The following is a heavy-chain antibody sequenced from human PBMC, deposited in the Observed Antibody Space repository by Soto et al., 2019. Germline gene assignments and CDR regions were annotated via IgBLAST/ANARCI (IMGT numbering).Heavy chain of an antibody. CDR2: IYYSGNT. V-gene: IGHV4-31*03. CDR3: AGEGGSYDGGGSLIRGAFDI. D-gene: IGHD3-22*01. CDR1: GVSISSGGYY. Sequence: SETLSLTCTVSGVSISSGGYYWSWIRQHPGKGLEWIGYIYYSGNTCYSPSLDSRLTISVDTSKNQFSLTLTSVTAADTAGYYCAGEGGSYDGGGSLIRGAFDIWGQGTMVTVSS. J-gene: IGHJ3*02.